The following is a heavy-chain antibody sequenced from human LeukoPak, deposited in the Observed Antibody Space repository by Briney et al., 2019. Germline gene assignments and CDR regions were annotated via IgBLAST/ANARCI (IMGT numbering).Heavy chain of an antibody. V-gene: IGHV1-8*01. Sequence: ASVKVSCKASGYTFTSYDINWVRQATGQGLEWMGWMNPNGGNTGYAQKFQGRVTMTRNTSISTAYMELSSLRSEDTAVYYCARPYSSSWYSGWFAPWGQGTLVTVSS. D-gene: IGHD6-13*01. CDR3: ARPYSSSWYSGWFAP. J-gene: IGHJ5*02. CDR2: MNPNGGNT. CDR1: GYTFTSYD.